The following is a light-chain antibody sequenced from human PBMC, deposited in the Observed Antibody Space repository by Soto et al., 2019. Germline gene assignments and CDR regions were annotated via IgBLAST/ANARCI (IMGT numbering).Light chain of an antibody. Sequence: EIVLTQSPGSVSLSPGERATLSCRASETVKKNSLAWYQQKPGQAPRLLIYGASRRATGIPDSFSGSGSETDFLLTISRLEPDNSAVYYCQQYGISPLTFGGGTKVEI. CDR3: QQYGISPLT. CDR2: GAS. CDR1: ETVKKNS. V-gene: IGKV3-20*01. J-gene: IGKJ4*01.